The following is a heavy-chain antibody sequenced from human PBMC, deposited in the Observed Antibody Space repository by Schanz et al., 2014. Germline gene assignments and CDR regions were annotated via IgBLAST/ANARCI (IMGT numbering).Heavy chain of an antibody. CDR1: GFTFSSYV. CDR2: ISASGDST. CDR3: ATDYSGGGCHI. J-gene: IGHJ3*02. V-gene: IGHV3-23*04. D-gene: IGHD6-19*01. Sequence: EVQVVESGGGFVQPGGSLRLSCAASGFTFSSYVMNWVRQAPGRGLEWVSFISASGDSTSYADSVKGRFTISRDNSKNTLYLQMNSLRDEDTALYFCATDYSGGGCHIWGQGTMVTVSS.